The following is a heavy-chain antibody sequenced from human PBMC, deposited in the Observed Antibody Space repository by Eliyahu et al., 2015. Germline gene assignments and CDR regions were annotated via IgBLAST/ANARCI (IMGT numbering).Heavy chain of an antibody. D-gene: IGHD6-13*01. V-gene: IGHV5-10-1*03. CDR2: IDPSDSYT. CDR1: GYSFTSYW. Sequence: EVQLVQSGAEVKKPGESLRISCKGSGYSFTSYWIRWVRQMPGKGLEWMGRIDPSDSYTNYSPSFQGHVTISADKSISTAYLQWSSLKASDTAMYYCARHMGAGIAAAGHGDEAFDIWGQGTMVTVSS. CDR3: ARHMGAGIAAAGHGDEAFDI. J-gene: IGHJ3*02.